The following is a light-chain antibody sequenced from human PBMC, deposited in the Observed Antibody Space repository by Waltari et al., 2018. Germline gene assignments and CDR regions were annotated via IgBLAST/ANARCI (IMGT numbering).Light chain of an antibody. CDR2: DAS. CDR3: QQRSSWPLT. CDR1: QGVSRF. J-gene: IGKJ4*01. V-gene: IGKV3-11*01. Sequence: EIVLTQSPATLSLSPGQRDTLSFRTSQGVSRFLAWYQQRPGQAPRLLIYDASTRATGIPARFSGSGSGTDFTLTISSLDPDDLAVYYCQQRSSWPLTFGGGTRVQIK.